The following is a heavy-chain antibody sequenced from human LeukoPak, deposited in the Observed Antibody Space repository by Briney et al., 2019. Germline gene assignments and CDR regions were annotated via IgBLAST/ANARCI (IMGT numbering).Heavy chain of an antibody. CDR3: ARAKLRYFDWAFDY. V-gene: IGHV3-30-3*01. D-gene: IGHD3-9*01. CDR1: GFTFSSYA. CDR2: ISYDGSNK. J-gene: IGHJ4*02. Sequence: GGSLRLSCAASGFTFSSYAMHWVRQAPGKGLEWVAVISYDGSNKYYADSVKGRFTISRDNSKNTLYLQMNSLRAEDTAVYYCARAKLRYFDWAFDYWGQGTLVTVSS.